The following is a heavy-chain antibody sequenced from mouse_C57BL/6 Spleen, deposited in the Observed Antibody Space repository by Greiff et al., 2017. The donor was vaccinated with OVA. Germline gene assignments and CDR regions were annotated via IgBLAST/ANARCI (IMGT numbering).Heavy chain of an antibody. CDR1: GYTFTSYW. D-gene: IGHD2-1*01. J-gene: IGHJ3*01. CDR3: AREGGNYQAWFAY. Sequence: VQLQQPGAELVRPGSSVKLSCKASGYTFTSYWMHWVKQRPIQGLEWIGNIDPSDSETHYNQKFKDKATLTVDKSSSTAYMQLSSLTSEDSAVYYCAREGGNYQAWFAYWGQGTLVTVSA. V-gene: IGHV1-52*01. CDR2: IDPSDSET.